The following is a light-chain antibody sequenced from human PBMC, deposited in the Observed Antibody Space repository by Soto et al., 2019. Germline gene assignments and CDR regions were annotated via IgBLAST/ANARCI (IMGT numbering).Light chain of an antibody. V-gene: IGKV1-39*01. CDR3: QQSYSTPLT. Sequence: DIQMTQSPSSLSASVGDRVTITCRASQSISSNLNWYQQNPGTAPKLLIYAASSLQSGVPSRFSGSGSGTDFTLTISSLQPEDFATYYCQQSYSTPLTFGRGTTVEIK. CDR2: AAS. J-gene: IGKJ1*01. CDR1: QSISSN.